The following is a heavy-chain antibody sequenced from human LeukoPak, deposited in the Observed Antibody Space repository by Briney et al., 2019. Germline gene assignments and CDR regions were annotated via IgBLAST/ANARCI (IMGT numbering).Heavy chain of an antibody. J-gene: IGHJ4*02. V-gene: IGHV3-30*03. Sequence: GGSLRLSCAASGFTFSSYGMHWVRQAPGKGLEWVAVISYDGSNKYYADSVKGRFTISRDNAKNSLYLQMNSLRAEDTAVYYCARDSRAYCGGDCYSPFDYWGQGTLVTVSS. CDR3: ARDSRAYCGGDCYSPFDY. D-gene: IGHD2-21*02. CDR2: ISYDGSNK. CDR1: GFTFSSYG.